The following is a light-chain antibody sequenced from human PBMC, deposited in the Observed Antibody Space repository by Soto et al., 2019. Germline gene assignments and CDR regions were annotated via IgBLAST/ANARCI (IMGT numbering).Light chain of an antibody. V-gene: IGLV1-51*01. J-gene: IGLJ7*01. Sequence: QSALTQPPSVSGSPGQSVTISCTGTSSDVGGYNRVSWYRQPPGTAPKLMIYDNNKRPSGIPDRFSGSKSGTSATLGITGLQTGDEADYYCGTWDSSLSAVFGGGTQLTVL. CDR2: DNN. CDR3: GTWDSSLSAV. CDR1: SSDVGGYNR.